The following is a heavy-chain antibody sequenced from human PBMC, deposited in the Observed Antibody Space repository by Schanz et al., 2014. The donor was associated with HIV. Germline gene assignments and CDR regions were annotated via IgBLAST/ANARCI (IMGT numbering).Heavy chain of an antibody. CDR1: GGTFSSFG. J-gene: IGHJ6*02. Sequence: QVRLVQSGAGVKKPGSSVKASCKASGGTFSSFGISWGRQARGQGLVWMGGINPIYGIANYAQKFQGRVTITADKSTSTAYMELSSLRSEDTAEYYCASDPSYYDYWSGYPRGYYYYGLDVWGQGTTVTVSS. CDR2: INPIYGIA. V-gene: IGHV1-69*17. D-gene: IGHD3-3*01. CDR3: ASDPSYYDYWSGYPRGYYYYGLDV.